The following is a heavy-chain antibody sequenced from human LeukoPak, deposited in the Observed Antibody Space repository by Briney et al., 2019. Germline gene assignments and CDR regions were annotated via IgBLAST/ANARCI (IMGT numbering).Heavy chain of an antibody. CDR3: ARDGRGLLRGNWFDP. D-gene: IGHD3-22*01. V-gene: IGHV4-39*07. CDR2: IYYSGST. J-gene: IGHJ5*02. CDR1: GGSISSRSYY. Sequence: KASETLSLTCTVSGGSISSRSYYWGWIRQPPGKGLEWIGIIYYSGSTYSNPSLRSRVTISVDTSKNQFSLKLSSVTAADTAVYYCARDGRGLLRGNWFDPWGQGTLVTVSS.